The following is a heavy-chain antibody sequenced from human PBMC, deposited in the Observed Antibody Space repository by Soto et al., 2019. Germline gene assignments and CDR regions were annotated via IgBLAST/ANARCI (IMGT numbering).Heavy chain of an antibody. J-gene: IGHJ2*01. D-gene: IGHD3-3*01. CDR1: GGSFSGYY. V-gene: IGHV4-34*01. Sequence: SETLSLTCAVYGGSFSGYYWSWLRQPPGKGLEWIGEINHSGSTNYNPSLKSRVTISVDTSKNQFSLKLSSVTAADTAVYYCARSREELRFVEWLRNYWYCDLWGGGTLV. CDR2: INHSGST. CDR3: ARSREELRFVEWLRNYWYCDL.